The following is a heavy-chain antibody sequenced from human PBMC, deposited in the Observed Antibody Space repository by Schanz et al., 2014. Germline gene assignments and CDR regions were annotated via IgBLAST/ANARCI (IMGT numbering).Heavy chain of an antibody. V-gene: IGHV3-66*01. J-gene: IGHJ3*02. Sequence: EVQLVESGGGLVQPGGSLRLSCAAPGFTVSSNYMSWVRQAPGKGLEWVSVIYSGGSTYYADSVKGRFTISRDNSKNTLYLQMNSLRAEDTAVYYCARGGLIGSGLDAFDIGGQGTMVTGSS. CDR1: GFTVSSNY. CDR2: IYSGGST. D-gene: IGHD3-10*01. CDR3: ARGGLIGSGLDAFDI.